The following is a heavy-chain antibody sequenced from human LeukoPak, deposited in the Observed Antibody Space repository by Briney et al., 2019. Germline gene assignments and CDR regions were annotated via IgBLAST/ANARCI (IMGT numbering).Heavy chain of an antibody. CDR2: VYYSGST. Sequence: SETLSLTCTVSGDSISSGSYYWGWIRQPPGQGLEWIGSVYYSGSTYYNPSLKSRATISVDTSKNQFSLKLNSVTAADTAVYYRARPLNYYYYMDVWGNGTTVTVSS. J-gene: IGHJ6*03. CDR3: ARPLNYYYYMDV. CDR1: GDSISSGSYY. V-gene: IGHV4-39*01.